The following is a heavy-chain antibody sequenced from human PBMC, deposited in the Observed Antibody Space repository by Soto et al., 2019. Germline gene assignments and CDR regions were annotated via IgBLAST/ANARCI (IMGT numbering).Heavy chain of an antibody. CDR2: IYYSGST. CDR1: GGSISRYH. Sequence: SETLSLTCTVSGGSISRYHWSWIRQPPGKGLEWIGYIYYSGSTYYNPSLRSRVAISVDTSKNQFSLKVSSVTAADTAVYYCASFHADYEYFFDSWGQGTLVTVSS. J-gene: IGHJ4*02. V-gene: IGHV4-59*01. D-gene: IGHD3-16*01. CDR3: ASFHADYEYFFDS.